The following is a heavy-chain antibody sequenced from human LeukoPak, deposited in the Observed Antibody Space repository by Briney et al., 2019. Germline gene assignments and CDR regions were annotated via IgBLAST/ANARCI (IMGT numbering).Heavy chain of an antibody. CDR1: GGSISSYY. CDR2: IYYSGST. J-gene: IGHJ5*02. V-gene: IGHV4-59*01. CDR3: ARIKHDSGWFDP. Sequence: SETLSLTCTVSGGSISSYYWSWIRQPPGKGLEWIGYIYYSGSTNYNPSLKSRVTISADTSKNQFSLKLSSVTAADTAVYYCARIKHDSGWFDPWGQGTLVTVSS. D-gene: IGHD3-10*01.